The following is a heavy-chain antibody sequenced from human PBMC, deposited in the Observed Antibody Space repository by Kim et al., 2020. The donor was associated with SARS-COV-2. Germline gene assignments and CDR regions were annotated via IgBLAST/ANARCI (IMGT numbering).Heavy chain of an antibody. CDR1: GYTFTSYG. CDR3: AREYSSGWYYYYGMDV. D-gene: IGHD6-19*01. Sequence: ASVKVSCKASGYTFTSYGISWVRQAPGQGLEWMGWISAYNGNTNYAQKLQGRVTMTTDTSTSTAYMELRSLRSDDTAVYYCAREYSSGWYYYYGMDVWGQGTTVTVSS. V-gene: IGHV1-18*04. J-gene: IGHJ6*02. CDR2: ISAYNGNT.